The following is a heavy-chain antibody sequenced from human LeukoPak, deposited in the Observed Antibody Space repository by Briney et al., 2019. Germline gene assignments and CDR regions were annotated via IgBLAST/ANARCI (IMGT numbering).Heavy chain of an antibody. CDR3: AEGGTIFGVVDDNWFDP. CDR1: GYTFTGYY. D-gene: IGHD3-3*01. Sequence: GASVKVSCKASGYTFTGYYMQWLRQAPGQGLEWMGWINPNSGGTNYAQKFQGRVTMTRDTSISTAYMELSRLRSDDTAVYYCAEGGTIFGVVDDNWFDPWGQGTLVTVSS. V-gene: IGHV1-2*02. J-gene: IGHJ5*02. CDR2: INPNSGGT.